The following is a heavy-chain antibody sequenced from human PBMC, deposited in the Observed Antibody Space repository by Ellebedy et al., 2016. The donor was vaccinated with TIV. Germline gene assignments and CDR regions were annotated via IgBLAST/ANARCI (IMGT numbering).Heavy chain of an antibody. Sequence: MPSETLSLTCTVSGGSISSGDYYWSWIRQPPGKGLEWVGYIFHTGSTNYNPSLTSRVTATVDTSKKQFSLRLTSVTAADTALYYCARGGGVVMAAGDAFDVWGRGTMVTVSS. V-gene: IGHV4-61*08. CDR1: GGSISSGDYY. CDR3: ARGGGVVMAAGDAFDV. D-gene: IGHD2-15*01. J-gene: IGHJ3*01. CDR2: IFHTGST.